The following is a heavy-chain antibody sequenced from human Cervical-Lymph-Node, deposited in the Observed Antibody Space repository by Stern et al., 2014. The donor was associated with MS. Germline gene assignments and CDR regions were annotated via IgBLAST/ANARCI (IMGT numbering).Heavy chain of an antibody. Sequence: EVQLVESGAEVKKPGESLTISCQGSGYTFANYWIAWVRQMPGKGLELMGFIYPGDSHAKYTPSFQGPATISADKSVSTAYVQWSSLKASDTATYFCVTPGGQRFLFWGQGTLITVTS. V-gene: IGHV5-51*01. J-gene: IGHJ1*01. CDR2: IYPGDSHA. CDR1: GYTFANYW. CDR3: VTPGGQRFLF. D-gene: IGHD3-16*01.